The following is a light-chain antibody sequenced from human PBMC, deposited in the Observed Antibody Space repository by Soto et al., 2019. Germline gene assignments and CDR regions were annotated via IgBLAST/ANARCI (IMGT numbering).Light chain of an antibody. J-gene: IGKJ2*01. Sequence: EIVMTQSPATLSVSPGERATLSCRASQSVSSNLAWYQQKPGQAPRLLIYGASTRATGIPARFSGSGSGTEFTRTISSLQSEDFAVYYCQHYNNWPPMYIFGQGTKLEIK. CDR3: QHYNNWPPMYI. V-gene: IGKV3-15*01. CDR2: GAS. CDR1: QSVSSN.